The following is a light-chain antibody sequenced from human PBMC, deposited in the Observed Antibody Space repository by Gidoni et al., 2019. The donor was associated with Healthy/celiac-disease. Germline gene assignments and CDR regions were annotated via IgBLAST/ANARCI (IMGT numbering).Light chain of an antibody. V-gene: IGKV3-11*01. CDR2: DAS. CDR1: QSVSSY. Sequence: ELVLTHSPATLFLSPGERATLSCRASQSVSSYLAWYQQKPGQAPRLLIYDASNRATGLPARFSGSGSGTDFTLTISSLEPEDFAVYYCQQRSHWWTFGQGTKVEIK. CDR3: QQRSHWWT. J-gene: IGKJ1*01.